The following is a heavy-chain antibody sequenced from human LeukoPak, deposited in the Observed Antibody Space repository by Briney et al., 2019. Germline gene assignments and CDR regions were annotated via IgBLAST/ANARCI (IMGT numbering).Heavy chain of an antibody. V-gene: IGHV3-53*01. CDR2: IYSGGST. J-gene: IGHJ1*01. CDR1: GFTVSSNY. Sequence: GGSLRLSCAASGFTVSSNYMSWVRQAPGKGLEWASVIYSGGSTYYADSVKGRFTISRDNSKNSLYLQMNSLRAEDTAVYYCARDGHYDILTGYFQDWGQGTLVTVSS. CDR3: ARDGHYDILTGYFQD. D-gene: IGHD3-9*01.